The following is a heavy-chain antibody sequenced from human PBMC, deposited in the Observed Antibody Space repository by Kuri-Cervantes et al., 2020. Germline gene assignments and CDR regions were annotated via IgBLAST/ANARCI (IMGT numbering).Heavy chain of an antibody. CDR2: IIPIFGTA. Sequence: SVKVSCKASGGTFSSYAISWVRQAPGQGLEWMGGIIPIFGTANYAQKFQGRVTITADESTSTAYMELSSLRSEDTAVYYCARRRGYGGNSGTEFDYWSQGTLVTVSS. J-gene: IGHJ4*02. CDR3: ARRRGYGGNSGTEFDY. D-gene: IGHD4-23*01. CDR1: GGTFSSYA. V-gene: IGHV1-69*13.